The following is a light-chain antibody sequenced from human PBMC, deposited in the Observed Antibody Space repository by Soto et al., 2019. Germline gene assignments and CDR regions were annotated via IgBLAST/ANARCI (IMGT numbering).Light chain of an antibody. CDR2: AAS. CDR1: QGISSY. CDR3: QQFNSYPRT. V-gene: IGKV1-9*01. J-gene: IGKJ5*01. Sequence: DIQLTQSPSFLSASVGDRVTITCRASQGISSYLAWYQQKPEKAPKLLIYAASTLESGVPSRFSGSGSGTEFTLTISSLQPEDFATYYCQQFNSYPRTFGQGTRLEIK.